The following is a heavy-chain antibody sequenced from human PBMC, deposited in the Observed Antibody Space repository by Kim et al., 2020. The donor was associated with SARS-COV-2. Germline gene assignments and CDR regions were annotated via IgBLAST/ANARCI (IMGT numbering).Heavy chain of an antibody. V-gene: IGHV3-21*04. D-gene: IGHD3-22*01. CDR2: ISSSSSYI. Sequence: GGSLRLSCAASGFTFSSYSMNWVRQAPGKGLEWVSSISSSSSYIYYADSVKGRFTISRDNAKNSLYLQMNSLRAEDTAVYYCARDLQYYYDSSGYDYWGQGTLVTVSS. J-gene: IGHJ4*02. CDR3: ARDLQYYYDSSGYDY. CDR1: GFTFSSYS.